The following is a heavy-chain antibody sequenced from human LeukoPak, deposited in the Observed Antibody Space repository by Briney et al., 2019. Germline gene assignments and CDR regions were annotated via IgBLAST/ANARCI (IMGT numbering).Heavy chain of an antibody. CDR1: GYTFTGFY. D-gene: IGHD1-26*01. CDR3: ARRVVGDLNYYYYYYMDV. CDR2: INPNSGGT. J-gene: IGHJ6*03. V-gene: IGHV1-2*02. Sequence: ASVKVSCKASGYTFTGFYIHWVRQAPGQGLEWMGWINPNSGGTNYAQKFQGRVTMTRDTSISTAYMELSRLRSDDSAVYYCARRVVGDLNYYYYYYMDVWGKGTTVTISS.